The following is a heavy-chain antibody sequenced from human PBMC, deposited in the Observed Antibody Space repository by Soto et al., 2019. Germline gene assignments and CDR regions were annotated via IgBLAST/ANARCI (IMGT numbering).Heavy chain of an antibody. D-gene: IGHD3-9*01. CDR1: GGSISSYY. CDR2: IYYSGST. V-gene: IGHV4-59*01. CDR3: ARAPKRYDILTGYPSAASYFDS. J-gene: IGHJ4*02. Sequence: SETLSLTCTVSGGSISSYYWSWIRQPPGKGLEWIGYIYYSGSTNYNPSLKSRVTISVDTSKNQFSLKLSSVTAADTAVYYCARAPKRYDILTGYPSAASYFDSCGQGTPLPVSS.